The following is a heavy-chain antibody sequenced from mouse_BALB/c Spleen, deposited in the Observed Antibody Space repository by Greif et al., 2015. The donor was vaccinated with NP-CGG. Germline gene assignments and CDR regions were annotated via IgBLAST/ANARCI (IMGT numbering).Heavy chain of an antibody. V-gene: IGHV5-4*02. J-gene: IGHJ4*01. CDR3: ARVGSLYAMDY. Sequence: DVQLVESGGGLVKPGGPLKLSCAASGFTFSDYYMYWVRQTPEKRLEWVATISDGGSYTYYPDSVKGRFTISRDNAKNNLYLQMSSLKSEDTAMYYCARVGSLYAMDYWGQGTSVTVSS. D-gene: IGHD3-3*01. CDR1: GFTFSDYY. CDR2: ISDGGSYT.